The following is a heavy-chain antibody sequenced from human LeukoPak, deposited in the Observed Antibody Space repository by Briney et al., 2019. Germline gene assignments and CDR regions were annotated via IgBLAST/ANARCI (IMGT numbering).Heavy chain of an antibody. Sequence: SVKVSCKASGGTFSSYAIGWVRQAPGQGLEWMGRIIPILGIANYAQKFQGRVTITADKSTSTAYMELSSLRSEDTAVYYCARSWEDGYNSDFDYWGQGTLVTVSS. D-gene: IGHD5-24*01. CDR3: ARSWEDGYNSDFDY. CDR2: IIPILGIA. V-gene: IGHV1-69*04. J-gene: IGHJ4*02. CDR1: GGTFSSYA.